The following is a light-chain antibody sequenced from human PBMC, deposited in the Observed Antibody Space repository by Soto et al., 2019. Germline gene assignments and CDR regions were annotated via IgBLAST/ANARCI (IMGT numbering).Light chain of an antibody. CDR2: EVS. CDR1: SSDVGGYNY. Sequence: LTQPASVSGSPGQSITISCTGTSSDVGGYNYVSWYQQHPGKAPKLIIYEVSNRPTGVPNRFSGSKSGHTASLTISGLQSEDEADYFCTSYTSSSTLDVFGTGTKVTVL. V-gene: IGLV2-14*01. J-gene: IGLJ1*01. CDR3: TSYTSSSTLDV.